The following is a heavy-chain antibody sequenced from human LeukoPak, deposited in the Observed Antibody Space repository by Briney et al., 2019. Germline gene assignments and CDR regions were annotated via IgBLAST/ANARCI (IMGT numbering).Heavy chain of an antibody. CDR2: IYSSGST. V-gene: IGHV4-59*08. Sequence: SETLSLTCTVSGGSISSYYWSWIRQPPGKGLEWIGYIYSSGSTNYNPSLKSRVTISVDTSKNQFSRNLISVTAADTAVYYCARASSYTGHLGWWGQGTLVTVSS. CDR1: GGSISSYY. D-gene: IGHD6-19*01. CDR3: ARASSYTGHLGW. J-gene: IGHJ4*02.